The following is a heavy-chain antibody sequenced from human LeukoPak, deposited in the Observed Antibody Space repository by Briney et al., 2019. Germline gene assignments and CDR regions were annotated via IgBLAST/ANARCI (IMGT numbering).Heavy chain of an antibody. D-gene: IGHD3-10*01. V-gene: IGHV4-4*07. CDR2: ISTSGTT. J-gene: IGHJ4*02. CDR3: ARRHPYYYGSGTYSRED. CDR1: GGSIGNYY. Sequence: SETLSLTCTVSGGSIGNYYWNWIRQPAGRGLEWIGRISTSGTTNYHPSLKSRVTLSLDTSKNQFSLNLRSVTAADTAIYFCARRHPYYYGSGTYSREDWGQGTLVTVSS.